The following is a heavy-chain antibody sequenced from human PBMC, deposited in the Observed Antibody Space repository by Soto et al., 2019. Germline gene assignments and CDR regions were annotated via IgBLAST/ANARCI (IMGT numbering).Heavy chain of an antibody. Sequence: EVQLVESGGGLVKPGGSLRLPCAASGLTFSNAWMNWVRQAPGKGLEWVGRIKSNTVGGTTDYAAPVKGRFTISRDDSKNTLYLQMNSLNSEDTAVYYCTTDGPAIAVAGSDFDSWGQGTLVTVSS. V-gene: IGHV3-15*01. J-gene: IGHJ4*02. D-gene: IGHD6-19*01. CDR3: TTDGPAIAVAGSDFDS. CDR1: GLTFSNAW. CDR2: IKSNTVGGTT.